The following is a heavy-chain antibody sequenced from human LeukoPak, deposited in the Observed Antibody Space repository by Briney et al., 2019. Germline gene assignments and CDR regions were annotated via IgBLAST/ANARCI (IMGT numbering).Heavy chain of an antibody. J-gene: IGHJ4*02. CDR2: ISPGDSDT. CDR1: GYIFTTYW. D-gene: IGHD6-19*01. V-gene: IGHV5-51*01. CDR3: ARRYSSGLYDYFDY. Sequence: GESLKISLKGSGYIFTTYWIGWVRQIPGKGLEWMGIISPGDSDTRYSPSFQGQVTISADKSITTSYLQWSSLKASDTAMYYCARRYSSGLYDYFDYWGQGTLVTVSS.